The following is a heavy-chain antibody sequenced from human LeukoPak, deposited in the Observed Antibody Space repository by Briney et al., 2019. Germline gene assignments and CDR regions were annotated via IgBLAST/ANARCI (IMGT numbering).Heavy chain of an antibody. Sequence: GASVKVSCKASGYTFTSYDINWVRQATGQGLEWMGWMNPNSGNTGYAQKFQGRVTITRNTSISTVYMELSSLRSEDTAVYYCARTPYTSASYRTFYFDYWGQGILVTVSS. D-gene: IGHD6-19*01. CDR2: MNPNSGNT. CDR3: ARTPYTSASYRTFYFDY. J-gene: IGHJ4*02. CDR1: GYTFTSYD. V-gene: IGHV1-8*03.